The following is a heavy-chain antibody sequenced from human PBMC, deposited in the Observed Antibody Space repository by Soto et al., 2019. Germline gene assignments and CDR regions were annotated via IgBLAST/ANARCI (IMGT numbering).Heavy chain of an antibody. Sequence: SVKVSCKASGGTFSSYAISWVRQAPGQGLEWLGGIIPIFGTANYAQKFQGRVTITADESTSTAYMELSSLRSEDTAVYYCARSYYYDSSGYYYTTAEYFQHRGQGTLVTAPQ. D-gene: IGHD3-22*01. CDR3: ARSYYYDSSGYYYTTAEYFQH. J-gene: IGHJ1*01. CDR1: GGTFSSYA. CDR2: IIPIFGTA. V-gene: IGHV1-69*13.